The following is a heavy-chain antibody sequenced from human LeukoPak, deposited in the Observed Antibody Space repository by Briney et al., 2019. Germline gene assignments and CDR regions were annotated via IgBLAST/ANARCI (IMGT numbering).Heavy chain of an antibody. V-gene: IGHV1-46*01. CDR2: INPSGGST. D-gene: IGHD4-17*01. Sequence: ASVTVSFKASGYTFTSYYMHWVRQAPGQGLEWMGIINPSGGSTSYAQKFQGRVTMTRDTSTSTVYMELSSLRSEDTAVYYCARTYTVTTARYYYGMDVWGQGTTVTVSS. CDR1: GYTFTSYY. J-gene: IGHJ6*02. CDR3: ARTYTVTTARYYYGMDV.